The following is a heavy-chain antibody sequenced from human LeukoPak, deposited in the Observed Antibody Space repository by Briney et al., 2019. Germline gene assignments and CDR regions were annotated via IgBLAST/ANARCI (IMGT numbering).Heavy chain of an antibody. D-gene: IGHD1-26*01. J-gene: IGHJ6*02. CDR1: GYTFTIYG. Sequence: ASVKVSFKASGYTFTIYGISWVRQAPGQGREWMGWISAYNGNTNYAQKLQGRVTMTTDTSTSTAYMELRSLRSDDTAVYYCARRGSYYTYYYGMDVWGQGTTVTVSS. V-gene: IGHV1-18*01. CDR2: ISAYNGNT. CDR3: ARRGSYYTYYYGMDV.